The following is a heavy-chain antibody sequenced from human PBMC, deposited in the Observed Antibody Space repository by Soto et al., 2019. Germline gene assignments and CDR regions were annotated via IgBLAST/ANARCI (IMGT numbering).Heavy chain of an antibody. CDR3: ARFTNGVLRYFDL. D-gene: IGHD2-8*01. V-gene: IGHV3-13*01. CDR2: IGTASDT. CDR1: GFTFSTYD. J-gene: IGHJ2*01. Sequence: EMQLVESGGGLVQPGGSLRLSCAASGFTFSTYDMHWVRQATGKGLEWVSGIGTASDTYYPDSVKGRFTISRENAKNSFYLRMNSLTAGDTAVYYCARFTNGVLRYFDLWGRGTLVTVSS.